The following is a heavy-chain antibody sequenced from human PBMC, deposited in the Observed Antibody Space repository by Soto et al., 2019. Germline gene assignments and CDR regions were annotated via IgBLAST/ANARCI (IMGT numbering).Heavy chain of an antibody. CDR3: ASGYISSALYFQH. CDR1: GYTFTGYY. J-gene: IGHJ1*01. V-gene: IGHV1-2*04. CDR2: INPNSGGT. Sequence: QVQLVQSGAEVKKPGASVKVSCKASGYTFTGYYMHWVRQDPGKGLEWMGWINPNSGGTNYAQKFQGWVTRTRDMSLSTAYMELSRLRSDDPAVYYCASGYISSALYFQHWGQGTLVTVSS. D-gene: IGHD6-6*01.